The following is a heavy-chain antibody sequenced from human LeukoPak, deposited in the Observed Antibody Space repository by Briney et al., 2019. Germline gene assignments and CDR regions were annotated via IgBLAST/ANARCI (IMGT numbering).Heavy chain of an antibody. J-gene: IGHJ4*02. CDR1: GGSISSSSYY. Sequence: PSETLSLTCTVSGGSISSSSYYWGWIRQPPGKGLEWIGSIYYSGSTYYNPSLKSRVTISVDTSKNQFSLKLSSVTAADTAVYYCARDPGAAAQFDYWGQGTLVTVSS. D-gene: IGHD6-13*01. CDR3: ARDPGAAAQFDY. V-gene: IGHV4-39*07. CDR2: IYYSGST.